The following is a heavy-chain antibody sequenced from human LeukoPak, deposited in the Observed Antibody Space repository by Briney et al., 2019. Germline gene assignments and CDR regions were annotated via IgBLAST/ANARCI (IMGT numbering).Heavy chain of an antibody. CDR3: ARDEWFCSSTSCYTDY. CDR2: ISYDGSNK. Sequence: GGSLRLSCAASGFTFSSYGMHWVRQAPGKGLEWVAVISYDGSNKYYVDSVKGRFTISRDNAKNSLYLQMNSLRAEDTAVYYCARDEWFCSSTSCYTDYWGQGTLVTVSS. J-gene: IGHJ4*02. V-gene: IGHV3-30*03. D-gene: IGHD2-2*02. CDR1: GFTFSSYG.